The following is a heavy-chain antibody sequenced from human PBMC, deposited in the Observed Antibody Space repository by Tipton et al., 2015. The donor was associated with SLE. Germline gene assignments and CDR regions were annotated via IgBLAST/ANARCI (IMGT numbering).Heavy chain of an antibody. Sequence: SLRLSCAASGFTVSSNYMSWVRQAPGKGLEWVSRINSDGSSTSYADSVKGRFTISRDNAKNTLYLQMNSLRAEDTAVYYCARDRRGYCSSTSCGTGDGAFDIWGQGTMVTVSS. D-gene: IGHD2-2*01. CDR1: GFTVSSNY. CDR2: INSDGSST. V-gene: IGHV3-74*01. CDR3: ARDRRGYCSSTSCGTGDGAFDI. J-gene: IGHJ3*02.